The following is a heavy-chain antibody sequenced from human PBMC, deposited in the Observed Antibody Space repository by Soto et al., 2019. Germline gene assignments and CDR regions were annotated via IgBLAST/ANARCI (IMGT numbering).Heavy chain of an antibody. CDR1: GGSISSYY. CDR2: IYYSGST. D-gene: IGHD3-22*01. V-gene: IGHV4-59*12. J-gene: IGHJ4*02. Sequence: SETLSLTCTVSGGSISSYYWSWIRQPPRKGLEWIGYIYYSGSTNYNPSLKSRVTISVDTSKNQFSLKLSSVTAADTAVYYCARGTYYYDSTWGQGTLVTVSS. CDR3: ARGTYYYDST.